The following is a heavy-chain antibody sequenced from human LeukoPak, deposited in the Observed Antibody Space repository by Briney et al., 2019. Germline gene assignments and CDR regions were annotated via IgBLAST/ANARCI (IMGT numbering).Heavy chain of an antibody. V-gene: IGHV1-18*04. CDR2: ISAYNGNT. CDR1: GYTFTGYY. Sequence: ASVKVSCKASGYTFTGYYMHRVRQAPGQGLEWMGWISAYNGNTNYAQKLQGRVTMTTDTSTSTSYMELRSLRSDDTAVYYCASGGDYGDYEPLDYWGQGTLVTVSP. CDR3: ASGGDYGDYEPLDY. J-gene: IGHJ4*02. D-gene: IGHD4-17*01.